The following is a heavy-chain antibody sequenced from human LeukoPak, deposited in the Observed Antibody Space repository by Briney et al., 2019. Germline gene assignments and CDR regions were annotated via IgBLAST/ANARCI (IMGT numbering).Heavy chain of an antibody. V-gene: IGHV1-69*04. Sequence: SVKVSCKASGGTFSSYAISWVRQAPGQGLEWIGKIIPNFGITNYAQKFQGRVTITTDKSTSTAYMELSSLRSEDTAVYYCAREYCSGGSCYAEFDYWGQGTLVTVSS. CDR1: GGTFSSYA. D-gene: IGHD2-15*01. CDR2: IIPNFGIT. J-gene: IGHJ4*02. CDR3: AREYCSGGSCYAEFDY.